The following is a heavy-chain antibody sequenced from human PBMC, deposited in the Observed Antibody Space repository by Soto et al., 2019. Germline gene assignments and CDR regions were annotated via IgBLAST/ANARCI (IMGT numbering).Heavy chain of an antibody. CDR3: ARDPGDTAIENRNYYYGMDV. J-gene: IGHJ6*02. V-gene: IGHV3-30*03. Sequence: GGSLRLSCAASGFTFSSYGMHWVRQAPGKGLEWVAVISYDGSNKYYADSVKGRFTISRDNSKNTLYLQMNSLRAEDTAVYYCARDPGDTAIENRNYYYGMDVWGQGTTVTVSS. CDR2: ISYDGSNK. D-gene: IGHD5-18*01. CDR1: GFTFSSYG.